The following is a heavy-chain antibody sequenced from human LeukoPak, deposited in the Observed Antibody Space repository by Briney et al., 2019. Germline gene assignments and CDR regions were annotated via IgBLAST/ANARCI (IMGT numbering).Heavy chain of an antibody. D-gene: IGHD6-13*01. CDR3: ARHGTIAAAGTELDY. J-gene: IGHJ4*02. CDR1: GGSFSGYY. Sequence: SETLSLTCAVYGGSFSGYYWSWIRQPPGKGLEWIGEINHSGSTNYNPSLKSRVTISVDTSKNQFSLKPSSVTAADTAVYYCARHGTIAAAGTELDYWGQGTLVTVSS. CDR2: INHSGST. V-gene: IGHV4-34*01.